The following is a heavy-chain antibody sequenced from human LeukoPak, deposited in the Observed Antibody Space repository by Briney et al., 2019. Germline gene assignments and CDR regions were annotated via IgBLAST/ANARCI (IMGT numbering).Heavy chain of an antibody. D-gene: IGHD3-22*01. V-gene: IGHV1-2*02. CDR2: INPNSGGT. CDR1: GYTFTSYY. J-gene: IGHJ4*02. CDR3: ATSRWSTLLVVAAD. Sequence: ASVKVSCKASGYTFTSYYIHWVRQAPGQGLEWMGWINPNSGGTNFAQKFQGRVTMTRDTSITTAYMELSSLRSDDTAVYYCATSRWSTLLVVAADWGQGTLVTVSS.